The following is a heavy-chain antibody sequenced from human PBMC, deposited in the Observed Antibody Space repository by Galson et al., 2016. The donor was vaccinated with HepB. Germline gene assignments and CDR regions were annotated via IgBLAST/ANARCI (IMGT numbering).Heavy chain of an antibody. J-gene: IGHJ4*02. CDR1: GFTFSSYW. D-gene: IGHD1-7*01. CDR2: IRND. CDR3: ARDGGLGTPFDC. V-gene: IGHV3-74*01. Sequence: SLRLSCPASGFTFSSYWIHWVRQAPGKGLEWVSRIRNDETTSVIGRFTISRDNAKNTLYLEMNSLRAEDTAVYYCARDGGLGTPFDCWGQGTLVTVSS.